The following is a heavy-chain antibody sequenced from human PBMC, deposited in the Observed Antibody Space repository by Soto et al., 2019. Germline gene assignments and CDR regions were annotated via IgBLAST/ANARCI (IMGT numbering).Heavy chain of an antibody. V-gene: IGHV4-34*01. D-gene: IGHD2-15*01. CDR3: ARGGDIVLVVAAAFNWFDS. CDR1: GGSFSGYY. Sequence: SETLSLTCAVYGGSFSGYYWSWIRQPPGKGLEWIGEINHSGSTNYNPSLKSRVTISVGTSKNQFSLKLSSVTAADTAVYYCARGGDIVLVVAAAFNWFDSWGQGTLVIV. J-gene: IGHJ5*01. CDR2: INHSGST.